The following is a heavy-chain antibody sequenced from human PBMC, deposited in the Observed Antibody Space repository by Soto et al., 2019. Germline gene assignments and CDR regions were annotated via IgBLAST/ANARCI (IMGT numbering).Heavy chain of an antibody. D-gene: IGHD2-2*01. CDR1: GFTFGSYG. V-gene: IGHV3-30*18. CDR3: AKDLYCSSTSCYFYYYYYGMDV. J-gene: IGHJ6*02. CDR2: ISYDGSNK. Sequence: GGSLRLSCAASGFTFGSYGMHWVRQAPGKGLEWVAVISYDGSNKYYADSVKGRFTISRDNSKNTLYLQMNSLRAEDTAVYYCAKDLYCSSTSCYFYYYYYGMDVWGQGTTVTVSS.